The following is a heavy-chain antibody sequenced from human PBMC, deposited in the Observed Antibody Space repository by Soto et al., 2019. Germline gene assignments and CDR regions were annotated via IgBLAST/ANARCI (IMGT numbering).Heavy chain of an antibody. CDR1: GFSFSNFA. CDR2: ISATSGDNT. CDR3: AKVLSPLVQTTNFDH. J-gene: IGHJ4*02. Sequence: PGGSLRLSCAATGFSFSNFAMCWVRQASGEGLEWVSGISATSGDNTYYADSVRGRFTIYRDNSKNTLYLQMNSLRAEDTALYYCAKVLSPLVQTTNFDHWGQGTLVTVSS. D-gene: IGHD2-2*01. V-gene: IGHV3-23*01.